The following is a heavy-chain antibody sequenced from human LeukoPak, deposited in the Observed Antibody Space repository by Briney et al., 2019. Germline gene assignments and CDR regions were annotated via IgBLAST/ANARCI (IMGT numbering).Heavy chain of an antibody. Sequence: PSQTLSLTCTVSGGSISSGGYYWSWIRQPPGRGLEWIGYIYHSGSTYYNPSLKSRVTISVDGSKNQFSLKLSSVTAADTAVYYCARVFWGQWLVRGYFQHWGQGTLVTVSS. J-gene: IGHJ1*01. CDR2: IYHSGST. CDR3: ARVFWGQWLVRGYFQH. D-gene: IGHD6-19*01. CDR1: GGSISSGGYY. V-gene: IGHV4-30-2*01.